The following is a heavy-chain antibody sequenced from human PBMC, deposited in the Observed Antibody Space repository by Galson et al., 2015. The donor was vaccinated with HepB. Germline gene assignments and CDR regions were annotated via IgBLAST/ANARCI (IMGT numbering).Heavy chain of an antibody. J-gene: IGHJ4*02. CDR2: INADNDIT. V-gene: IGHV1-3*01. CDR1: GYSFSNYV. CDR3: AREVLYDIPTGFYREGYFDY. Sequence: SVKVSCKASGYSFSNYVLYWVRQAPGQRLEWMGWINADNDITQYSREFQGRVTITRDTSASTAFMELSSLRSEDTAVYYCAREVLYDIPTGFYREGYFDYWGQGTLVTVSS. D-gene: IGHD3-9*01.